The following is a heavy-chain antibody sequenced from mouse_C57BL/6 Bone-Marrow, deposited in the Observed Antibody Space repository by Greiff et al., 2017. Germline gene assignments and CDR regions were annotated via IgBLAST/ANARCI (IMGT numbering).Heavy chain of an antibody. Sequence: QVQLQQPGAEPVKPGASVKMSCKASGYTFPSYWITWVKQRPGQGLEWIGDIYPGSGSTNYNEKFKSKATLTVDTSSSTAYMQLSSLTSEDSAVYYCARCCYGSSSDWYFDVRGTGTTVTVSS. D-gene: IGHD1-1*01. J-gene: IGHJ1*03. V-gene: IGHV1-55*01. CDR2: IYPGSGST. CDR3: ARCCYGSSSDWYFDV. CDR1: GYTFPSYW.